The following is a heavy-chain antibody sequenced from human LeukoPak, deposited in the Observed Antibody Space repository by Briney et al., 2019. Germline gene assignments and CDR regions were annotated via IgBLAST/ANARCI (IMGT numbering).Heavy chain of an antibody. Sequence: SETLSLTCTVSGGSISSYFWFWIRQPPEKGLEWIGYIYTSGSTNYNPSLKSRVTISVDTSKNQFSLKLSSVTAADTAVYYCARRVAVTGHWYFDLWGRGTLVTVSP. J-gene: IGHJ2*01. CDR3: ARRVAVTGHWYFDL. CDR2: IYTSGST. CDR1: GGSISSYF. D-gene: IGHD6-19*01. V-gene: IGHV4-4*09.